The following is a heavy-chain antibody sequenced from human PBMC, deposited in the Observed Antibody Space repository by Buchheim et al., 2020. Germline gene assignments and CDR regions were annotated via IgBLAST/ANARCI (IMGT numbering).Heavy chain of an antibody. Sequence: QVQLQESGPGLVKPSQTLSLTCTVSGGSISSGGYYWSWIRQHPGKGLEWIGYIYYSGSTYYNPSLKSRVTISVDTSKDQFSLKLSSVTAADTAVYYCARDLVNYYDSSGYYSGVGWFDPWGQGTL. V-gene: IGHV4-31*03. J-gene: IGHJ5*02. CDR3: ARDLVNYYDSSGYYSGVGWFDP. CDR2: IYYSGST. CDR1: GGSISSGGYY. D-gene: IGHD3-22*01.